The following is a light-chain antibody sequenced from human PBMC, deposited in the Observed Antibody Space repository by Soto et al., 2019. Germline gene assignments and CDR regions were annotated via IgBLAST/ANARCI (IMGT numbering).Light chain of an antibody. J-gene: IGKJ5*01. CDR1: QSISSW. CDR2: DAS. CDR3: HQRSSWPIT. V-gene: IGKV1-5*01. Sequence: DIQMTQSPSTLSASVGDRVTITCRASQSISSWLAWYQQKPGKAPKLLIYDASSLESGVPSRFSGSGSGTDFTLTISSLEPEDFAVYYCHQRSSWPITFGQGTRLEI.